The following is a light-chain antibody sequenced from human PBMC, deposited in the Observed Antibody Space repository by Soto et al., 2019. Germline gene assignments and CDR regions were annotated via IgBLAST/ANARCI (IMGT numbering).Light chain of an antibody. CDR1: QYIINN. Sequence: IVMTQSPSSLSVSPGERARLCCRASQYIINNLAWYQQKPGQAPRLLIFFASTRVTGIPARFTGSRSGTEFTLTINGLQSGDFAVYYCQRYNNWPLTFGGGTKVDIK. CDR2: FAS. J-gene: IGKJ4*01. V-gene: IGKV3-15*01. CDR3: QRYNNWPLT.